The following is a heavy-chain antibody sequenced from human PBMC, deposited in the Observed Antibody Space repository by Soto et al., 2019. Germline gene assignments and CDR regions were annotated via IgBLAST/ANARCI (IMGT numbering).Heavy chain of an antibody. D-gene: IGHD4-17*01. CDR2: IYYGEST. CDR1: GGAVDSGNHY. V-gene: IGHV4-30-4*01. Sequence: QVLVQESGPGLVKPSQTLTLSCTVSGGAVDSGNHYWKWIRQPPGKGLEWIGYIYYGESTYYNPSLKGRPTISVDTSQSRFSLRLTAVTAADTAVYYCARDMGSARTTRILDHWGKWTLVTVSS. CDR3: ARDMGSARTTRILDH. J-gene: IGHJ1*01.